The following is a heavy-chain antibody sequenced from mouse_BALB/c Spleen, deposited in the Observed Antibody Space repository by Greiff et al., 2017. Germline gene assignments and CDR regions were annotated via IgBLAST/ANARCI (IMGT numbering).Heavy chain of an antibody. J-gene: IGHJ1*01. CDR3: ARHKSSSWYLDV. Sequence: EVQLVESGAGLVQPGGSLKLSCAASGFTFSSYTMPWVRQTPEKRLEWVAYISHGGGSTYYPDTVKGRFTISRDNAKNTLYLQMSSLTSEDTAMYYCARHKSSSWYLDVWGAGTTVTVSA. D-gene: IGHD1-1*01. CDR1: GFTFSSYT. V-gene: IGHV5-12-2*01. CDR2: ISHGGGST.